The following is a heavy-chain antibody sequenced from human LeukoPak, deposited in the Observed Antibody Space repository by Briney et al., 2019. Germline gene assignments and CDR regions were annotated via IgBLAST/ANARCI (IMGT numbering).Heavy chain of an antibody. CDR2: ISNDGRT. CDR1: GFSVSSNY. D-gene: IGHD1-26*01. CDR3: AGDKTTGGYYEFDY. J-gene: IGHJ4*02. Sequence: GGSLRLSCAASGFSVSSNYMSWVRQAPGKGLGGVSVISNDGRTYYADSVKGRFTISRDNSKNTVSLQMDSLRAEDAAIYYCAGDKTTGGYYEFDYWGQGTLVTVSP. V-gene: IGHV3-53*01.